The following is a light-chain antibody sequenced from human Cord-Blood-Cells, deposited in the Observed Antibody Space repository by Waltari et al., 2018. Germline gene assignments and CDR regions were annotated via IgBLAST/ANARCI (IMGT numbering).Light chain of an antibody. CDR2: GAS. CDR3: QQYNNWPPWT. V-gene: IGKV3-15*01. Sequence: EIVMTQSPATLSVSPGERATLPCRASQSVSSTLAWYQQKPGQAPRLLIYGASTRATGIPARCSGSGSGTEFTLTISSLQSEEFAVYYCQQYNNWPPWTFGQGTKVEIK. J-gene: IGKJ1*01. CDR1: QSVSST.